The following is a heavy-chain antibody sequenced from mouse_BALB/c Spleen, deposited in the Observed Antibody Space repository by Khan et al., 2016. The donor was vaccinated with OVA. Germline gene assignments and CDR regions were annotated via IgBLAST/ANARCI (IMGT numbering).Heavy chain of an antibody. CDR1: GYTFTSYY. V-gene: IGHV1S81*02. CDR3: TRSGWAAFAY. D-gene: IGHD1-1*02. CDR2: INPSNGGT. Sequence: QVQLQQSGAELVKPGASVKLSCKASGYTFTSYYIYWVKQRPGQGLEWIGGINPSNGGTYFNEKFESKATLTVDKSSSTAFMQVSSLTSEGSAVYYCTRSGWAAFAYWGQGTLVTVSA. J-gene: IGHJ3*01.